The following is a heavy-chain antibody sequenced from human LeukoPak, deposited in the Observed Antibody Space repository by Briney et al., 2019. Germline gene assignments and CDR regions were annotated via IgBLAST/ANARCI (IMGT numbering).Heavy chain of an antibody. V-gene: IGHV1-46*01. CDR3: ATAPGEDFDY. J-gene: IGHJ4*02. CDR2: INPSGGST. CDR1: GYTFTSYY. Sequence: ASVKVSCKASGYTFTSYYMHWVRQAPGQGLEWMGIINPSGGSTSYAQKFQGRVTMTRDMSTSTVYMELSSLRSEDTAVYYCATAPGEDFDYWGQGTLVTVSS.